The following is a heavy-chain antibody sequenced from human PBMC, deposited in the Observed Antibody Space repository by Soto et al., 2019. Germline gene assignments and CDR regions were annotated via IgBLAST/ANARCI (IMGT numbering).Heavy chain of an antibody. CDR3: ARDRIQLRLGKYSFNAMDV. CDR1: GGTFSDFA. CDR2: IVPRFGSP. V-gene: IGHV1-69*06. D-gene: IGHD3-16*01. J-gene: IGHJ6*02. Sequence: QVQLVQSGADMRKPGSSLRVSCKASGGTFSDFAFSWVRQAPGQGLEWMGGIVPRFGSPNYAQKFGGRVTITADTSTSTVYMELSSLRFDDTAVYFCARDRIQLRLGKYSFNAMDVWGQGTTITVSS.